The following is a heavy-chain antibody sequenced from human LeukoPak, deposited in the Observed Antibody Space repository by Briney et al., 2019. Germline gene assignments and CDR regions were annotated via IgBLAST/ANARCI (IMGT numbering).Heavy chain of an antibody. D-gene: IGHD3-22*01. Sequence: ASVKVSCKASGYTFTGYYMHWVRQAPGQGLEWMGWINPNSGGTNYAQKFQGRATMTRDTSISTAYMELSRLRSDDTAVYYCARDLYYYGSSGYYFDYWGQGTLVTVS. V-gene: IGHV1-2*02. CDR3: ARDLYYYGSSGYYFDY. CDR1: GYTFTGYY. J-gene: IGHJ4*02. CDR2: INPNSGGT.